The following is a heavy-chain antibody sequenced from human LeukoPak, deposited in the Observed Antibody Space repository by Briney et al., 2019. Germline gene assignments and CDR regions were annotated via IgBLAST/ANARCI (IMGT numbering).Heavy chain of an antibody. J-gene: IGHJ4*02. CDR2: IHPSGML. CDR3: SRGLDSRKLGY. V-gene: IGHV4-31*03. D-gene: IGHD3-22*01. Sequence: KASETLSLTCTVSGASFNSDDQYWNWIRQSPGKGLEWIGSIHPSGMLYNNPSLESRVTMSRDTSKNQFSLNLNSVTAAYTAVYFCSRGLDSRKLGYWGQGILVTVSS. CDR1: GASFNSDDQY.